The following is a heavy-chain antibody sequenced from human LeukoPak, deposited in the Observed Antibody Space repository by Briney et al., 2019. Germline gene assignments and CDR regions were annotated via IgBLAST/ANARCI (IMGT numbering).Heavy chain of an antibody. CDR1: GFTVSSNY. Sequence: PGGSLRLSCAASGFTVSSNYMGWVRQAPGKGLEWVSVIYSGGFTSYADSVKGRFTISRDSSKNTLYLQMNSLRAEDTAVYYCYGIHLGDGFDIWGQRTMVIVSS. CDR2: IYSGGFT. V-gene: IGHV3-53*01. CDR3: YGIHLGDGFDI. J-gene: IGHJ3*02. D-gene: IGHD3-16*01.